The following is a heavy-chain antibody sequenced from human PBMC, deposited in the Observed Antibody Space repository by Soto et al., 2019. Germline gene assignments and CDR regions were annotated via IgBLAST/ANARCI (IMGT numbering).Heavy chain of an antibody. V-gene: IGHV3-23*01. CDR2: VSVSGGTT. D-gene: IGHD3-22*01. CDR3: AKGLYYYDSSGYRLFDY. Sequence: GFLRLSCAASGFMFNNYAMSWVRQAPGKGLEWVSTVSVSGGTTYYADSLKGRFTISRDNSKKTVYLQMNRLRADDTAIYYCAKGLYYYDSSGYRLFDYWGQGTLVTVSS. CDR1: GFMFNNYA. J-gene: IGHJ4*02.